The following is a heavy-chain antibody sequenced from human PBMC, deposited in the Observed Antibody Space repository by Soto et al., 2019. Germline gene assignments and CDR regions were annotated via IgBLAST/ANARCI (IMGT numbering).Heavy chain of an antibody. V-gene: IGHV1-18*01. CDR3: ARDTYGLFDA. Sequence: QVQLVQSGAEVKKPGASVKVSCKASGYTFTTYGINWGRQAPGQGLEWMGWINTYNGNTNYAQRLQGRVTMTTDTSTTTAYMELRSLRSDDTAVYYCARDTYGLFDAWGQGTLVTVSS. CDR1: GYTFTTYG. CDR2: INTYNGNT. D-gene: IGHD3-10*01. J-gene: IGHJ4*02.